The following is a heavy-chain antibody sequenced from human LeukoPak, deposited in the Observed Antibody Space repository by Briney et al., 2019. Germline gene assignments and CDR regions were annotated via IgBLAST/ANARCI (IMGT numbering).Heavy chain of an antibody. CDR2: LWYDGSNK. CDR3: KQKTAYDILTGYFYYYYYGMDV. V-gene: IGHV3-33*01. Sequence: GGSLRLSCAASGFTFSSYGMHWVRQAPGKGLNLLPVLWYDGSNKYYADSVKGRFTISRDNSKNTLYLQMNSLRAEDTAVYFFKQKTAYDILTGYFYYYYYGMDVWGKGTTVTVSS. CDR1: GFTFSSYG. J-gene: IGHJ6*04. D-gene: IGHD3-9*01.